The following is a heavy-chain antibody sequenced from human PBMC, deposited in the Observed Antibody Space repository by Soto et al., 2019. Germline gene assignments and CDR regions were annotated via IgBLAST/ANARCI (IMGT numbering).Heavy chain of an antibody. Sequence: QVQLVQSGAEVKKPGSSVKVSCKASGGTFSSYAISWVRQAPGQGLEWMGGIIPIFGTANYAQKFQGRVTITADESTRTAYMELSSLRSDDTAVYYCARGGIAAPQGYFDYWGQGTLVTFSS. V-gene: IGHV1-69*12. CDR1: GGTFSSYA. D-gene: IGHD6-13*01. CDR2: IIPIFGTA. J-gene: IGHJ4*02. CDR3: ARGGIAAPQGYFDY.